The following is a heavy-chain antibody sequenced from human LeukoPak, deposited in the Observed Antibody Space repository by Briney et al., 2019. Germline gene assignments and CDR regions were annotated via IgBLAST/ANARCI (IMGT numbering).Heavy chain of an antibody. V-gene: IGHV3-48*02. CDR3: TRDWNWGPDY. Sequence: GGSLRLSCAASGFTFSSYSMNWVRQTPGKGLEWVSYISSSRSGIYYADSVGGRFTISRDNAKNSLYLQMNSLRDEDTAVYYCTRDWNWGPDYWGQGTLVTVSS. J-gene: IGHJ4*02. D-gene: IGHD7-27*01. CDR2: ISSSRSGI. CDR1: GFTFSSYS.